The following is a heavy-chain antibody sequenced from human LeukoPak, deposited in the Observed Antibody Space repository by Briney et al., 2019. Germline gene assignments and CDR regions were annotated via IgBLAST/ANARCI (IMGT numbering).Heavy chain of an antibody. CDR1: GSTFSSYG. J-gene: IGHJ4*02. CDR2: ISSNSGTI. Sequence: PGGSLRFSCAASGSTFSSYGMNWVRQAPGKGLEWVSYISSNSGTIYYADSVKGRFTVSRDNAENSLYLQMDSLRAEDTAVYYCARDRGAIFGTDYWGQGTLVTVSS. CDR3: ARDRGAIFGTDY. D-gene: IGHD3-3*02. V-gene: IGHV3-48*03.